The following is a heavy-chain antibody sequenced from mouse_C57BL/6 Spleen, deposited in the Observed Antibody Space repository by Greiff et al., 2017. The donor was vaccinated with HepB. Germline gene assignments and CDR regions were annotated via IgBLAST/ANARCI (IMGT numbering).Heavy chain of an antibody. J-gene: IGHJ2*01. D-gene: IGHD1-1*01. CDR2: IDPSDSET. Sequence: VQLQQPGAELVRPGSSVKLSCKASGYTFTSYWMHWVKQRPIQGLEWIGNIDPSDSETHYNQKFKDKATLTVDKSSSTAYMQLSSLTSEDSAVYYCARAVTTVVGRDFDYWGQGTTLTVSS. CDR3: ARAVTTVVGRDFDY. V-gene: IGHV1-52*01. CDR1: GYTFTSYW.